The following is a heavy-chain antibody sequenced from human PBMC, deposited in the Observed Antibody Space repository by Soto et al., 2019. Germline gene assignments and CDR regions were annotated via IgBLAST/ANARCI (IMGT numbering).Heavy chain of an antibody. CDR1: GFTFNTYA. CDR2: ISYDARTT. Sequence: QVQLVESGGGVVQPGRSLRLSCAASGFTFNTYAIHWVRQAPGKGLGCVAVISYDARTTYYADSVKGRFTISRDNSKNTLYLQMNSLRPDDTAVYFCARDSVPFRRKWLQVDYWGQGTLVTVSS. J-gene: IGHJ4*02. D-gene: IGHD5-12*01. CDR3: ARDSVPFRRKWLQVDY. V-gene: IGHV3-30*04.